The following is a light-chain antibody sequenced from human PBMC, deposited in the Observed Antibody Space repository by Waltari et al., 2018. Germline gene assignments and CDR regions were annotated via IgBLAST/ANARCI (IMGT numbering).Light chain of an antibody. CDR3: QQLNSYLSYT. Sequence: DIQLTQSPSFLSASVGYRVTITCRASQGISSYLAWYQQKPGKAPKLLIYAASTLQSGVPSRFSGSGSGTEFTLTISSLQPEDFATYYCQQLNSYLSYTFGQGTKLEIK. V-gene: IGKV1-9*01. CDR1: QGISSY. CDR2: AAS. J-gene: IGKJ2*01.